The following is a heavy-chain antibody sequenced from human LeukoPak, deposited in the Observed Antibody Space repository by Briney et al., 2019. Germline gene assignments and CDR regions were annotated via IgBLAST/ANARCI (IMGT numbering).Heavy chain of an antibody. D-gene: IGHD3-22*01. CDR1: GLTFNNYA. Sequence: PGGSLRLSCAASGLTFNNYALSWVRQAPGKGLEWVSSISGSGGKTYYADSVKGRFTISRDNSKNTLYLQMSSLRAEDTAVYYCAKNPIPMIVVVMNGWYFDLWGRGTLVTVSS. V-gene: IGHV3-23*01. CDR3: AKNPIPMIVVVMNGWYFDL. J-gene: IGHJ2*01. CDR2: ISGSGGKT.